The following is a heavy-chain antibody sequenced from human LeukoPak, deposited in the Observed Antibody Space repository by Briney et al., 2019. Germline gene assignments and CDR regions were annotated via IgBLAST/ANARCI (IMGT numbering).Heavy chain of an antibody. CDR1: GGSISSGGYS. D-gene: IGHD4-17*01. Sequence: SETLSLTCAVSGGSISSGGYSWSWIRQPPGKGLEWLGYIYHSGSTYYNPSLKSRVTISVDRSKNQFSLKLSSVTAADTAVYYCARASYGDYWGVFDYWGQGTLVTVSS. J-gene: IGHJ4*02. V-gene: IGHV4-30-2*01. CDR2: IYHSGST. CDR3: ARASYGDYWGVFDY.